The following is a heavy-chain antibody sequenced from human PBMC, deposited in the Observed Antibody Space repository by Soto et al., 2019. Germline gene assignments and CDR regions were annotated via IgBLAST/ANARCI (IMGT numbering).Heavy chain of an antibody. CDR2: IKKDESEE. J-gene: IGHJ4*02. CDR1: GFTFTDYW. Sequence: DVQLVESGGGLVQPGGSLRLSCAASGFTFTDYWMSWVRQAPGKGLEWVANIKKDESEEYYVDSVKGRFTISRDNAKSALFLQMNSLRAEDTAVYYCAVYCSSISCTEFHGYSWGQGTLVTVSS. D-gene: IGHD2-2*01. CDR3: AVYCSSISCTEFHGYS. V-gene: IGHV3-7*03.